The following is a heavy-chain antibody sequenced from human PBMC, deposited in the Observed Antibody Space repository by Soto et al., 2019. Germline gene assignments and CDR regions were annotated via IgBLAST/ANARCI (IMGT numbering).Heavy chain of an antibody. CDR3: ARTTNVKTYYYDSSGYLPFDP. CDR1: GGSFSGYY. CDR2: INHSGST. J-gene: IGHJ5*02. Sequence: SETLSLTCAVYGGSFSGYYWSWIRQPPGKGLEWIGEINHSGSTNYNPSLKSRVTISVDTSKNQFSMKLSSVTAADTAVYYCARTTNVKTYYYDSSGYLPFDPWGQGNLVSVSS. D-gene: IGHD3-22*01. V-gene: IGHV4-34*01.